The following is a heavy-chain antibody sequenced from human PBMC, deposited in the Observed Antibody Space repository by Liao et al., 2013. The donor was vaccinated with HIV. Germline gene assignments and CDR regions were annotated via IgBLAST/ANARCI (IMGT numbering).Heavy chain of an antibody. CDR1: GGSFSGYY. D-gene: IGHD6-6*01. J-gene: IGHJ4*02. V-gene: IGHV4-34*01. CDR3: ARDGARPLSFAY. Sequence: QVQLQQWGAGLLKPSETLSLTCAVYGGSFSGYYWNWIRQSPGKGLEWIGEINHSGSTNYNPSLKSRVTISVDTSKNQFSLNLNSVTAADTAVYFCARDGARPLSFAYWSQGTLVTVSS. CDR2: INHSGST.